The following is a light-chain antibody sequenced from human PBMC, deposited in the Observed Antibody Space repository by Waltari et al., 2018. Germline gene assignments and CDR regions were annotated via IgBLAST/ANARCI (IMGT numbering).Light chain of an antibody. CDR3: NSYSSSSSLVL. CDR2: DVS. V-gene: IGLV2-14*03. J-gene: IGLJ2*01. CDR1: SSDVGTYNY. Sequence: QSALTQPASVSGSPGQSITISCTGTSSDVGTYNYVSWYQQHPGKAPKLMIYDVSNRPSGGSDRFSGSKSGNTASLTISWLQAEDEADYYCNSYSSSSSLVLFGGGTKLTVV.